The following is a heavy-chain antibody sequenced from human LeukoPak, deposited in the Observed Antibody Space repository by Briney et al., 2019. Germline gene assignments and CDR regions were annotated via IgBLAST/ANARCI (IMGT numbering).Heavy chain of an antibody. V-gene: IGHV3-74*01. Sequence: GGSLRLSCEGSGFTFSSFEMNWVRQAPGKGLVWVSRINGDESTTNYADSVKGRFTISRDNAKNTLYLQMSSLRAEDTAVYYCARVDVGSSWYIDYWGQGTLVTVSS. J-gene: IGHJ4*02. CDR1: GFTFSSFE. D-gene: IGHD6-13*01. CDR3: ARVDVGSSWYIDY. CDR2: INGDESTT.